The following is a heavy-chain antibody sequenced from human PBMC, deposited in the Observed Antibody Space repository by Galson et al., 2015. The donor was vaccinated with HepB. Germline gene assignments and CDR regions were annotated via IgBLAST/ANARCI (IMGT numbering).Heavy chain of an antibody. CDR2: IDWDDDK. CDR3: ARTPSTHSGSFFDY. D-gene: IGHD1-26*01. CDR1: GFSLTTRAMC. V-gene: IGHV2-70*01. Sequence: PALVKPTQTLTLTCSFSGFSLTTRAMCVGWIRQPPGKALEWLAFIDWDDDKYYSTSLKTRLTISKDTSKNQVILTMTNMDPVDTATYYCARTPSTHSGSFFDYWGQGTLVTVSS. J-gene: IGHJ4*02.